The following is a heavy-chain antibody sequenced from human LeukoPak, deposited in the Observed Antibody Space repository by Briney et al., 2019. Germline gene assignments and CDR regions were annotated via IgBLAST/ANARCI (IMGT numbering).Heavy chain of an antibody. Sequence: SVKVSCKASGGTFSSYAISWVRQAPGQGLEWMGRIIPILGIANYAQKFQGRVTITADKSTSTAYMELSSLRSEDTAVYYCARDAYIAAAGRVSDYWGQGTLVTVSS. J-gene: IGHJ4*02. D-gene: IGHD6-13*01. CDR2: IIPILGIA. CDR1: GGTFSSYA. CDR3: ARDAYIAAAGRVSDY. V-gene: IGHV1-69*04.